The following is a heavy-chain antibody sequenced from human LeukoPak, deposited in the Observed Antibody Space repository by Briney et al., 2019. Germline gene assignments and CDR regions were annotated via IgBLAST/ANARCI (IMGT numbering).Heavy chain of an antibody. V-gene: IGHV3-23*01. Sequence: GGSLRLSCAASGFTFSSYAMSWVRQAPGKGLEWVSAISGSGGSTYYADSVKGRFTISRDNAKNSLYLQMNSLRAEDTAVYYCAREDSSGYYPEYYFDYWGQGTLVTVSS. CDR1: GFTFSSYA. CDR2: ISGSGGST. CDR3: AREDSSGYYPEYYFDY. J-gene: IGHJ4*02. D-gene: IGHD3-22*01.